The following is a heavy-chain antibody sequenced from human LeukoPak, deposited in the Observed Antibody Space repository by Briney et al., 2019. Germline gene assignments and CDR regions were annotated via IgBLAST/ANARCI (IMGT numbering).Heavy chain of an antibody. CDR1: GGSISSYY. V-gene: IGHV4-59*01. Sequence: SETLSLTCTVSGGSISSYYWSWIRQPPGKGLEWIGYIYYSGSTNYNPSLKSRVTISVDTSKNQFSLKLSSVTAADTAVYYCARDFSATTVDAFDIWGHGTMVTVSS. CDR2: IYYSGST. J-gene: IGHJ3*02. D-gene: IGHD4-17*01. CDR3: ARDFSATTVDAFDI.